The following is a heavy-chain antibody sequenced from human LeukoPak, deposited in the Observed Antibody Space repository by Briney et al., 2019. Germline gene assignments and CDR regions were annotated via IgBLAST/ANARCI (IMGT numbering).Heavy chain of an antibody. CDR3: AKVVVVAAADY. J-gene: IGHJ4*02. CDR2: ISGSGGTT. D-gene: IGHD2-15*01. CDR1: GFTFSNYG. V-gene: IGHV3-23*01. Sequence: GGTLRLSCAASGFTFSNYGMTWIRQAPGKGLKWVSSISGSGGTTYYADSVRGRFTISRDNSKNTLYVQMNSLRVEDTAVYYCAKVVVVAAADYWGQGTLVTVSS.